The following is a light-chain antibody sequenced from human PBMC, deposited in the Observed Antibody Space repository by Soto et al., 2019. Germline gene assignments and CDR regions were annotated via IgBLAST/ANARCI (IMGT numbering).Light chain of an antibody. CDR2: GAS. Sequence: EMVLTQSPDTLSLSPGERATLSCRASQSVSSSYLAWYQQKPGQAPRLLIYGASSRATGIPDRFSGSGSGTDFTLTISRLEPEDFAVYYCQQYGSSVALTFGGGTKVDI. CDR3: QQYGSSVALT. CDR1: QSVSSSY. J-gene: IGKJ4*01. V-gene: IGKV3-20*01.